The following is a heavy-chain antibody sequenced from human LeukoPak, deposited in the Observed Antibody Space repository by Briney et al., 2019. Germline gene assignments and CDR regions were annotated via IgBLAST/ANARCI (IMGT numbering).Heavy chain of an antibody. CDR3: ARRVTGSSAYYGTFDN. Sequence: GESLKISCTGAGYSFAKYWIGWVRQMPGKGLEWMGIIYPDDSDTRYSPSFQGQVTISADKATNTAYLHWSSLRASDTAMCYCARRVTGSSAYYGTFDNWGQGTLVTVSS. CDR1: GYSFAKYW. J-gene: IGHJ4*02. D-gene: IGHD3-22*01. V-gene: IGHV5-51*01. CDR2: IYPDDSDT.